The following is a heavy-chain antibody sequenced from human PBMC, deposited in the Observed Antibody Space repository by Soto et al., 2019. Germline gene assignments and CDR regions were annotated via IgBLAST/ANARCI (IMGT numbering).Heavy chain of an antibody. CDR2: ISYDGSNK. J-gene: IGHJ4*02. D-gene: IGHD1-26*01. CDR1: GFTFSSYG. CDR3: ANSFGGSSYFDY. V-gene: IGHV3-30*18. Sequence: ESVGGVVQPGRSLRLSCAASGFTFSSYGMHWVRQAPGTGLEWVAVISYDGSNKYYADSVKGRFTISRDNSKNTLYLQMNSLRAEDTAVYYCANSFGGSSYFDYWGQGTLVTVSS.